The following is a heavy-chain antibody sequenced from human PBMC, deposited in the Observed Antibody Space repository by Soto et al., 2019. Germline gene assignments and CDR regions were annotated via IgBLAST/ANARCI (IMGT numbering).Heavy chain of an antibody. J-gene: IGHJ6*02. V-gene: IGHV4-61*08. Sequence: SETLSLTCTVSVGSINSGGYYWSWIRQHPGKGLEWIGYIYYSGSTYYNPSLKSRVTISVDTSKNQFSLKLSSVTAADTAVYYCAREYYDFWSGYYRYYGMDVWGQGTTVTVSS. CDR3: AREYYDFWSGYYRYYGMDV. D-gene: IGHD3-3*01. CDR1: VGSINSGGYY. CDR2: IYYSGST.